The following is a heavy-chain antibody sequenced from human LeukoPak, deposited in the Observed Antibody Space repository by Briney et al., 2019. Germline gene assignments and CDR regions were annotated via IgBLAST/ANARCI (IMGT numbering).Heavy chain of an antibody. CDR3: ARDRFDGNSYFDY. Sequence: GGSLRLSCAASGFTFSSYAMHWVRQAPGKGLEWVAVISYDGSNKYYADSVKGRFTISRDNSKNTLYLQMNSLRDEDTAVYYCARDRFDGNSYFDYWGQGTLVTVSS. V-gene: IGHV3-30*01. CDR1: GFTFSSYA. D-gene: IGHD4-23*01. J-gene: IGHJ4*02. CDR2: ISYDGSNK.